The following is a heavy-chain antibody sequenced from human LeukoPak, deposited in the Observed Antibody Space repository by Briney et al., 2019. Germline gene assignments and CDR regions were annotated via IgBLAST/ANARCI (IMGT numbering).Heavy chain of an antibody. CDR1: GFTFSSYA. V-gene: IGHV3-23*01. J-gene: IGHJ4*02. D-gene: IGHD3-22*01. CDR2: ISGSGGST. CDR3: AKQAYDSSGYYYVPKDYFDY. Sequence: GGSLRLSCAASGFTFSSYAMSWVRQAPGKGLEWVSAISGSGGSTYYADSVKGRFTISRDNSKNTLYLQMNSLRAEDTAVYYCAKQAYDSSGYYYVPKDYFDYWGQGTLVTVSS.